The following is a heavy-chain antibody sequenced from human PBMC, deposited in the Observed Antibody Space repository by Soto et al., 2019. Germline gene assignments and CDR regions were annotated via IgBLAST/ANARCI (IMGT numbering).Heavy chain of an antibody. J-gene: IGHJ4*02. CDR1: GFTFSSYR. CDR2: INQDESGK. Sequence: EVQLVESGGGLVQPGGSQRLSCAASGFTFSSYRMTWVRQAPGKGLEWVANINQDESGKHNVDSVKGRFTISRDNAKNSLFLQMNNLRAEDTAVYHCARDSPFTRSLDYWGQGTLVTVSS. D-gene: IGHD2-2*01. CDR3: ARDSPFTRSLDY. V-gene: IGHV3-7*03.